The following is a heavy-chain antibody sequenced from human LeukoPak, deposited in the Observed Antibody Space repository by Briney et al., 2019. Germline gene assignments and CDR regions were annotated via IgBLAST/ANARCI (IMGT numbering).Heavy chain of an antibody. V-gene: IGHV1-2*02. Sequence: ASVKVPCKASGYTFTAYYMHWVRQARGQGLEWMGWINSNSGETKYAQKFQGRVIMTRDTSFSAAYMELSRLTPDDTAVYYCARDRLGYIYGYGDYWGQGSLVTVSS. J-gene: IGHJ4*02. CDR3: ARDRLGYIYGYGDY. CDR1: GYTFTAYY. D-gene: IGHD5-18*01. CDR2: INSNSGET.